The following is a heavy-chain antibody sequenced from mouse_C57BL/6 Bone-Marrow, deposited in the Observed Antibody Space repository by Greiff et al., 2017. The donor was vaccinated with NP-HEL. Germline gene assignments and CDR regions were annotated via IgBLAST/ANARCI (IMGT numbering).Heavy chain of an antibody. J-gene: IGHJ4*01. CDR3: ARWELRARGY. CDR1: GYTFTNYW. V-gene: IGHV1-63*01. CDR2: IFPGGGCT. D-gene: IGHD2-1*01. Sequence: VQLQQSGAELVRPGTSVKLSCKASGYTFTNYWIGWAKQRPGHGLEWIGDIFPGGGCTNYNEKFKGKATMTADKSSSTAYMQFSSLTSEDSAIYYCARWELRARGYWGQGTSVTVSS.